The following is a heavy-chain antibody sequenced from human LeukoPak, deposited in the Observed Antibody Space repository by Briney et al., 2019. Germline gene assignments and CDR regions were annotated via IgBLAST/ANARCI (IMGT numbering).Heavy chain of an antibody. CDR3: SRSHDYGGLYFYYYMDV. Sequence: SETLSLTCTVSGGSISSRSNYWGWIRQTPGKGLEWIGNLDSSGSTYYNPSLKSRVTISVGTSKNQFSLNLRSVTAADTAIYFCSRSHDYGGLYFYYYMDVWGKGTTVTVSS. CDR1: GGSISSRSNY. D-gene: IGHD4-23*01. V-gene: IGHV4-39*01. J-gene: IGHJ6*03. CDR2: LDSSGST.